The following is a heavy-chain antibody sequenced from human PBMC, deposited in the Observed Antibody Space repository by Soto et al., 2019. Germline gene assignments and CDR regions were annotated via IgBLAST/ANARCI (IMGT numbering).Heavy chain of an antibody. CDR1: GGTFSSYA. J-gene: IGHJ4*02. V-gene: IGHV1-3*01. CDR2: INAGNGNT. CDR3: ARDETYYDILTGYRALYYFDY. Sequence: ASVKVSCKASGGTFSSYAISWVRQAPGQRLEWMGWINAGNGNTKYSQKFQGRVTITRDTSASTAYMELSSLRSEDTAVYYCARDETYYDILTGYRALYYFDYWGQGTLVTVSS. D-gene: IGHD3-9*01.